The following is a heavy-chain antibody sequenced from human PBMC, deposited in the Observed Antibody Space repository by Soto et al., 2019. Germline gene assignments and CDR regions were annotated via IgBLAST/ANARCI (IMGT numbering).Heavy chain of an antibody. V-gene: IGHV3-33*01. CDR1: GFTFSSYG. Sequence: GGSLRLSCAASGFTFSSYGMHWVRQAPGKGLEWVAVIWYDGSNKYYADSVKGRFTISRDNSKNTLYLQMNGLRAEDTAVYYCARDFNPKGYYYYGMDVWGQGTTVTAP. CDR3: ARDFNPKGYYYYGMDV. J-gene: IGHJ6*02. CDR2: IWYDGSNK.